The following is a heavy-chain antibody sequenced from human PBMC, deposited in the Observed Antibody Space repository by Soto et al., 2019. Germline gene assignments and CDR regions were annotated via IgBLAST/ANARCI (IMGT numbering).Heavy chain of an antibody. Sequence: KASETLSLTCTVSGGSISSGGYYWSWIRQHPGKGLEWIGYIYYSGSTYYNPSLKSRVTISVDTSKNQFSLKLSSVTAADTAVYYCARGYGSGSYYYYYGMDVWGQGTTVTVSS. CDR2: IYYSGST. CDR3: ARGYGSGSYYYYYGMDV. CDR1: GGSISSGGYY. D-gene: IGHD3-10*01. V-gene: IGHV4-31*03. J-gene: IGHJ6*02.